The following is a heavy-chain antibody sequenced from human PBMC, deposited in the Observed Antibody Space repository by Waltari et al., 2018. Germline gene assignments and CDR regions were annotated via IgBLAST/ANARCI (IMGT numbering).Heavy chain of an antibody. CDR2: INHSGST. V-gene: IGHV4-34*01. Sequence: QVQLQQWGAGLLKTSETLSRTCAVYGGSFSGYYWSVIRQPPGKGLAWVGEINHSGSTNYNPSLKSRVTISVDTSKNQFSLRLSSVTAADTAVYYCARITTVTTSAFDIWGQGTMVTVSS. CDR3: ARITTVTTSAFDI. CDR1: GGSFSGYY. D-gene: IGHD4-17*01. J-gene: IGHJ3*02.